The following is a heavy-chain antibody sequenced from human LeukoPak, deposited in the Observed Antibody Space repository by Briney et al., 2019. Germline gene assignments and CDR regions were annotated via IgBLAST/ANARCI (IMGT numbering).Heavy chain of an antibody. CDR2: ISGSGDST. V-gene: IGHV3-23*01. J-gene: IGHJ6*03. CDR1: GFTFSNYA. D-gene: IGHD3-3*01. Sequence: PGGSLRLSCAASGFTFSNYAMRWVRQAPGKGLEWVSGISGSGDSTYYADSVKGRFTISRDNSNSTLYLQMNSLRAEDTAVYYCAKEPVFGVVIYYNYMDVWGKGTTVTVSS. CDR3: AKEPVFGVVIYYNYMDV.